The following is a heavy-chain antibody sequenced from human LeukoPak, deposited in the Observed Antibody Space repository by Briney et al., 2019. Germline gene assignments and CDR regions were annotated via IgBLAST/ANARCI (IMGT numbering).Heavy chain of an antibody. CDR1: GYTFTSYG. Sequence: GASVKVSCKASGYTFTSYGISWVRQAPGQGLEWMGWISAYNGNTNYAQKLQGRVTMTRNTSISTAYMVLSSLRSEDTAVYYCARRRPYGSGSSGSFDPWGQGTLVTVSS. CDR2: ISAYNGNT. V-gene: IGHV1-18*01. D-gene: IGHD3-10*01. J-gene: IGHJ5*02. CDR3: ARRRPYGSGSSGSFDP.